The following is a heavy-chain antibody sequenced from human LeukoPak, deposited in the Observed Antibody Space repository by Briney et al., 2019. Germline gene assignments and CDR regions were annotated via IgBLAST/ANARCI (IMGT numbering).Heavy chain of an antibody. CDR1: GLIVSRHY. CDR2: LYTDVTT. CDR3: VTTEGYAYPYY. Sequence: GGSLRLSCAASGLIVSRHYMSWVRQAPGKGLEWVSVLYTDVTTYYSDSVKGRFTISRDDSKNTLYLQMNSLRAEDTAMCYCVTTEGYAYPYYWGRGTLVTVSS. J-gene: IGHJ4*02. D-gene: IGHD2-15*01. V-gene: IGHV3-53*01.